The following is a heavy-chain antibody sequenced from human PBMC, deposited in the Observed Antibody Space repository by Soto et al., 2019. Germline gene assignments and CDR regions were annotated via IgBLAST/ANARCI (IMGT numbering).Heavy chain of an antibody. CDR2: IKQDGSEK. D-gene: IGHD2-2*01. CDR3: AREYCSSTSCYLLDP. CDR1: VFTFSSYW. V-gene: IGHV3-7*03. Sequence: GGSLRLSCAASVFTFSSYWMSWVRQAPGKGLEWVANIKQDGSEKYYVDSVKGRFTISRDNAKNSLYLQMNSLRAEDTAVYYCAREYCSSTSCYLLDPWGQGTLVTVSS. J-gene: IGHJ5*02.